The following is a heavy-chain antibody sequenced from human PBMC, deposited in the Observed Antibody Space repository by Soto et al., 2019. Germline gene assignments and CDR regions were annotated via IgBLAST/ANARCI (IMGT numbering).Heavy chain of an antibody. CDR2: ISGSGGST. D-gene: IGHD2-15*01. J-gene: IGHJ6*03. Sequence: EVQLLESGGGLVQPGGSLRLSCAASGFTFSSYAMSWVRQAPGKGLEWVSAISGSGGSTYYADSVKGRFTISRDNSKNTLYLQMNSLRAEDTAVYYCALREMGCSGGSCYSLLDYYYYMDVWGKGTTVTVSS. CDR1: GFTFSSYA. CDR3: ALREMGCSGGSCYSLLDYYYYMDV. V-gene: IGHV3-23*01.